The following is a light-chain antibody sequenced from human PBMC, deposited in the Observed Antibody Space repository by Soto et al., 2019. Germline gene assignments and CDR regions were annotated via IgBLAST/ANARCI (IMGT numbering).Light chain of an antibody. CDR2: GAS. V-gene: IGKV1-39*01. CDR1: QSVTIY. CDR3: QQSYSTLWT. Sequence: DIQMTQSPSSLSASVGDRVTITCRASQSVTIYLNWYQQKPGEAPNLLIFGASTLQSGVPSRFSGSGSGTDFTLTISSLQPEDFATYYCQQSYSTLWTFGQGTRLEI. J-gene: IGKJ5*01.